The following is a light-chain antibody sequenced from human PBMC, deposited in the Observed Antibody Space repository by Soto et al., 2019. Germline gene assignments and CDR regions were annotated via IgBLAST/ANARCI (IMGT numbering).Light chain of an antibody. J-gene: IGLJ1*01. CDR1: SSDVGGHDY. V-gene: IGLV2-14*01. CDR3: SSHTASNTNYV. CDR2: EVS. Sequence: QSALTQPASVSGSPGQSITISCTGTSSDVGGHDYVSWYQQHPGKAPKLIIYEVSDRPSGVSDRFSGSKSGTKASLTISGLQSEDEAEYYCSSHTASNTNYVFGTGTKLTVL.